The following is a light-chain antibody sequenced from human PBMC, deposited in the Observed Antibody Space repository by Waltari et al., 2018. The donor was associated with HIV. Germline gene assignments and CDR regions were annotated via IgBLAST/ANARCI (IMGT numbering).Light chain of an antibody. CDR3: SSYTSSSTLVV. Sequence: QSALTQPASVSGSPGQSITISCTGTSSDVGGYNYVSWYQQHPGNAPKPMIYEVSNRPSGVSNRFSGSKSGNTASLTISGLQAEDEADYYCSSYTSSSTLVVFGGGTKLTVL. CDR2: EVS. V-gene: IGLV2-14*01. CDR1: SSDVGGYNY. J-gene: IGLJ2*01.